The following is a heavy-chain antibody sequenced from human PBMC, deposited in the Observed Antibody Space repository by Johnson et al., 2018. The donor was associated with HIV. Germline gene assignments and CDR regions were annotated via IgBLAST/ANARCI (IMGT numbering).Heavy chain of an antibody. D-gene: IGHD3-10*01. Sequence: QVQLVESGGGVVQPGRSLRLSCAASGFTFSRYGMHWVRQAPGKGLEWVAVIRSDGSHKYYADSVKGRFTISRDNSKNTVYLQMNRLRAEDTALYYCGKRIYYYASRSRWVDAFDIWGQGTMVTVSS. CDR1: GFTFSRYG. CDR2: IRSDGSHK. CDR3: GKRIYYYASRSRWVDAFDI. V-gene: IGHV3-30*02. J-gene: IGHJ3*02.